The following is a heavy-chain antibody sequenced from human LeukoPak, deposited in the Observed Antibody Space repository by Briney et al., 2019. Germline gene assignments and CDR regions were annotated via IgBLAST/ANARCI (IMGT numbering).Heavy chain of an antibody. V-gene: IGHV3-43*02. CDR2: ISGDSDYT. CDR3: AKGHGSRTGDFEY. CDR1: GFTFDDYA. D-gene: IGHD3-10*01. J-gene: IGHJ4*02. Sequence: PGGSLRLSCAASGFTFDDYATHWVRQAPGMGLEWVSLISGDSDYTYYADSVEGRFTISRDNSKNSLYLQMNTLRTEDNALYYCAKGHGSRTGDFEYWGQGTLVTVSS.